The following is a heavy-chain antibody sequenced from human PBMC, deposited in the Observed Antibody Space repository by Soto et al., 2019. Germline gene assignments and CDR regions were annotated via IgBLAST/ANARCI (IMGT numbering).Heavy chain of an antibody. CDR3: ARMTTVTYYYWYFDL. CDR2: ISSSSSYT. D-gene: IGHD4-17*01. CDR1: GFTFSDYY. J-gene: IGHJ2*01. V-gene: IGHV3-11*06. Sequence: QVQLVESGGGLVKPGGSLRLSCAASGFTFSDYYMSWIRQAPGKGLEWVSYISSSSSYTNYADSVKGRFTISRDNAKNSLYLQMNSLRAEDTAVYYCARMTTVTYYYWYFDLWGRGTLVTVSS.